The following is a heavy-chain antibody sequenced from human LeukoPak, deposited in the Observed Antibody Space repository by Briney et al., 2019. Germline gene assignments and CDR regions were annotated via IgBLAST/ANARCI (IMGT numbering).Heavy chain of an antibody. CDR3: ARALLMVMVNYYYYMDV. D-gene: IGHD2-21*01. J-gene: IGHJ6*03. V-gene: IGHV1-69*06. CDR2: ITPIFGTA. CDR1: LGTSCTYT. Sequence: SCKALLGTSCTYTISTVRQSPGQGLEWSGEITPIFGTASYAQKFQGRVTITADKTTSTAYMELSRLRSEDTAVYYCARALLMVMVNYYYYMDVWGKGTTVTVSS.